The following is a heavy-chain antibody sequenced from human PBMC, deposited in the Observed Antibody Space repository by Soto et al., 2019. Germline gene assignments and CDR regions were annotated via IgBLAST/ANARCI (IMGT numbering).Heavy chain of an antibody. J-gene: IGHJ4*02. CDR3: ARDGSGYDFWSGPYFFDY. D-gene: IGHD3-3*01. V-gene: IGHV4-59*01. CDR2: IYYNGRT. Sequence: SETLSLTCTVSGGSISTYYWSWIRQPPGKGLEWIGYIYYNGRTNYNPSLESRVTISLDTSKSQFSLRLSSVSAADTAVYYCARDGSGYDFWSGPYFFDYWGPGTLVTVSS. CDR1: GGSISTYY.